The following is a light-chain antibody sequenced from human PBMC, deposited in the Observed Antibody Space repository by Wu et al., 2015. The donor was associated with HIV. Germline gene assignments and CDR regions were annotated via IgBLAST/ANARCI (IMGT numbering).Light chain of an antibody. CDR2: DAS. Sequence: EIVLTQSPATLSLSPGERATLSCRASQSVSSYLAWYQQKPGQAPRLLIYDASNRATGIPARFSGSGSGTDFTLTISSLEPEDFAIYYCQQRSNRITFGPGTKVDI. CDR1: QSVSSY. J-gene: IGKJ3*01. V-gene: IGKV3-11*01. CDR3: QQRSNRIT.